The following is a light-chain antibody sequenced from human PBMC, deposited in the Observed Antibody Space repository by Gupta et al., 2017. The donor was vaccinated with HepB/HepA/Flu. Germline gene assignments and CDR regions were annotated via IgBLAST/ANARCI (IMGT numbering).Light chain of an antibody. J-gene: IGLJ7*01. V-gene: IGLV8-61*01. CDR3: VLYMGGGISV. CDR1: SGSVSTSYY. CDR2: STN. Sequence: QTVVTQEPSFSVSPGGTVTLTCGLTSGSVSTSYYPSWYQQTPGQAPRMLIASTNTRSSGVPDRFSGSILGNKAALTITGAQADDESDYYCVLYMGGGISVFGGGTQLTVL.